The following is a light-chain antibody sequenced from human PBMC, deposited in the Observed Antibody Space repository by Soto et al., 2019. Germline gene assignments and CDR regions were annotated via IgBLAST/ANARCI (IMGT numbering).Light chain of an antibody. CDR1: QSVSSY. Sequence: EIVLTQSPAPLSLSPGERATLSCRASQSVSSYLAWYQQKPGQAPRLLIYDASSRATGIPARFSGSGSGTDFTLTISSLEPEDFAVYYCQQRSNWPAVTFGPGTKVEIK. CDR2: DAS. V-gene: IGKV3-11*01. CDR3: QQRSNWPAVT. J-gene: IGKJ3*01.